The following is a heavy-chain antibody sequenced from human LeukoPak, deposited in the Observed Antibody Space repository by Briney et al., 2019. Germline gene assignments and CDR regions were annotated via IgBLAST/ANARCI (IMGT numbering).Heavy chain of an antibody. Sequence: GGSLRFSCAASGFTFSSYWMSWVRQAPGKGLEWVANIKQDGSEKYYVDPVKGRFTISRDNAKNSLYLQMNSLRAEDTAVYYCARDIGYSYGYGFDYWGQGTLVTVSS. CDR2: IKQDGSEK. J-gene: IGHJ4*02. V-gene: IGHV3-7*01. CDR1: GFTFSSYW. D-gene: IGHD5-18*01. CDR3: ARDIGYSYGYGFDY.